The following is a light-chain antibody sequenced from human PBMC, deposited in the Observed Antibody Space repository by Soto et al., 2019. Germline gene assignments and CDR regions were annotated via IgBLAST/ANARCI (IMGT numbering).Light chain of an antibody. J-gene: IGKJ3*01. CDR3: MQALQTPIT. Sequence: DIVMTQSPLFLPVTPGEPASISCRSSQSLLHRNGYNYLEWYLQKPGQSPQLLICLGSNRASGVPDRFSGSGSGTDFTLKISRVEAEDVGVYFCMQALQTPITFAPGTKVHIK. CDR2: LGS. CDR1: QSLLHRNGYNY. V-gene: IGKV2-28*01.